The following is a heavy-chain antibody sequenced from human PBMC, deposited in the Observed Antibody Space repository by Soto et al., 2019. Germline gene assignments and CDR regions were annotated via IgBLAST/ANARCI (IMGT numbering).Heavy chain of an antibody. J-gene: IGHJ5*02. D-gene: IGHD5-18*01. CDR1: GCTFTNND. CDR2: MNPGSGDT. V-gene: IGHV1-8*01. Sequence: GASVKVSCKASGCTFTNNDVTWVRQATGQGLEWMGWMNPGSGDTGYAQKFQGRVTMTRNISIATAYMELSSLRSEDTAIYYCARMASFGSLNWFDPWGQGTLVTVSS. CDR3: ARMASFGSLNWFDP.